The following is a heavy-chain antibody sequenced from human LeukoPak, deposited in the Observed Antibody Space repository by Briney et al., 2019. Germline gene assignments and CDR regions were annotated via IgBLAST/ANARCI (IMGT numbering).Heavy chain of an antibody. CDR2: MNPNSGNT. CDR1: GGTFSSYA. Sequence: GASVKVSCKASGGTFSSYAISWVRQAPGQGLEWMGWMNPNSGNTGYAQKFQGRVTMTRNTSISTAYMELSSLRSEDTAVYYCARVSLSYDYGLWGQGTLVTVSS. V-gene: IGHV1-8*02. J-gene: IGHJ4*02. CDR3: ARVSLSYDYGL. D-gene: IGHD4-17*01.